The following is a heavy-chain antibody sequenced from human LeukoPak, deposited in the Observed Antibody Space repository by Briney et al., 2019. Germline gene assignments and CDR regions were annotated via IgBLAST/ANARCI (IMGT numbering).Heavy chain of an antibody. V-gene: IGHV4-39*07. D-gene: IGHD6-19*01. CDR2: IYYSGST. J-gene: IGHJ5*02. Sequence: PSETLSLTCTVSGGSISSSSYYWGWIRQPPGTGLEWIGSIYYSGSTYYNPSLKSRVTISVDTSKNQFSLKLSSVTAADTAVYYCARDWLAVARYNWFDPWGQGTLVTVSS. CDR3: ARDWLAVARYNWFDP. CDR1: GGSISSSSYY.